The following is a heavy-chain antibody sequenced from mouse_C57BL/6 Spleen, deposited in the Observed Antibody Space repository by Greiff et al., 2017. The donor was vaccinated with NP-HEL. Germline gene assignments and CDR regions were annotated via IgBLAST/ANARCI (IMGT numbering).Heavy chain of an antibody. CDR2: IWRGGST. V-gene: IGHV2-5*01. CDR3: AKTNWEYAMDY. Sequence: VMLVESGPGLVQPSQSLSITCTVSGFSLTSYGVHWVRQSPGKGLEWLGVIWRGGSTDYNAAFMSRLSITKDNSKSQVFFKMYSLQADDTAIYYCAKTNWEYAMDYWGQGSSVTVSS. D-gene: IGHD4-1*02. CDR1: GFSLTSYG. J-gene: IGHJ4*01.